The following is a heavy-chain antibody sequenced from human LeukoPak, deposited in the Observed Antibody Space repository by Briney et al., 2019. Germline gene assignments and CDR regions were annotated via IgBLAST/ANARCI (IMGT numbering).Heavy chain of an antibody. D-gene: IGHD3-22*01. CDR3: ARDTYYYDSSRGPDY. CDR2: INHSGST. CDR1: GGSFSGYY. J-gene: IGHJ4*02. Sequence: PSETLSLTCAVYGGSFSGYYWSWIRQPPGKGLEWIGEINHSGSTNYNPSLKSRVTISVDTSKNQFSLKLSSVTAADTAVYYCARDTYYYDSSRGPDYWGQGTLVTVSS. V-gene: IGHV4-34*01.